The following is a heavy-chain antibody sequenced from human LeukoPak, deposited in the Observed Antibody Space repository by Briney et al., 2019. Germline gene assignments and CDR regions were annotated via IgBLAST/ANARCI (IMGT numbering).Heavy chain of an antibody. CDR2: INPKSGGT. D-gene: IGHD1-26*01. V-gene: IGHV1-2*02. J-gene: IGHJ4*02. Sequence: ASVKVSCKASGYTFTGNYMHWVRQAPGQGLEWMGWINPKSGGTNYAQKFRGRVTMTRDTSISTAYMELSGLRSDDTAVYYCARDSGLGPTWHPFDHWGQGTPVTISS. CDR3: ARDSGLGPTWHPFDH. CDR1: GYTFTGNY.